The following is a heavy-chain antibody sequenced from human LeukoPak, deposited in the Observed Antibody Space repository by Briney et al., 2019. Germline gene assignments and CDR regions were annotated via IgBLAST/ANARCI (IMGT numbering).Heavy chain of an antibody. CDR1: GITFSSQW. CDR2: INSAGSST. V-gene: IGHV3-74*01. CDR3: ARSDYFDY. Sequence: GGSLRLSCAASGITFSSQWMHWVRQAPGKGLVWVARINSAGSSTRYADSVKGRFTVSRDNANTTLYLQMNSLRAESTAVYYCARSDYFDYWGQGTLVTVSS. J-gene: IGHJ4*02.